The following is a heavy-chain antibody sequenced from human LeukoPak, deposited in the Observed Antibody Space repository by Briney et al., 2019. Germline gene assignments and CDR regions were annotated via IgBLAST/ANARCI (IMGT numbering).Heavy chain of an antibody. V-gene: IGHV1-69*13. D-gene: IGHD3-10*01. CDR1: GCTFSNYA. CDR2: IIPIFGTA. CDR3: ARVITMVRGVIIKDYYYYYYMDV. J-gene: IGHJ6*03. Sequence: ASVKVSCKASGCTFSNYAISWVRQAPGQGLEWMGGIIPIFGTANYAQKFQGRVTITADESTSTAYMELSSLRSEDTAVYYCARVITMVRGVIIKDYYYYYYMDVWGKGTTVTVSS.